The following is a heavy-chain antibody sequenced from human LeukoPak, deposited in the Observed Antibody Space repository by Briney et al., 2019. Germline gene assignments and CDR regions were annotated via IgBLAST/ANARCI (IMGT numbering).Heavy chain of an antibody. V-gene: IGHV1-46*01. D-gene: IGHD5-12*01. Sequence: ASVKVSCKASGYTFTSYYMHWVRQAPGQGLEWMGIINPSGGSTSYAQKFQGRVTMTRDTSTSTVYMELSSLRSEDTAVYYCARDGPRLVAPASFDYWGQGTLVTVSS. CDR3: ARDGPRLVAPASFDY. CDR1: GYTFTSYY. CDR2: INPSGGST. J-gene: IGHJ4*02.